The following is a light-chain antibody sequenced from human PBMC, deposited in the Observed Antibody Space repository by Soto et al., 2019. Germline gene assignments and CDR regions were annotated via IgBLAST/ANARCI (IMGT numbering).Light chain of an antibody. CDR3: QQYFSFPRT. J-gene: IGKJ1*01. CDR2: WAS. CDR1: QSVFYSSNNKNY. Sequence: DIVMTQSPDSLAVSLGERATINCKSSQSVFYSSNNKNYLVWYQQKPGQPPKVPIYWASTRESGVPDRFSGSGSGTDFTLTITSLQAEDVAVYYCQQYFSFPRTFGQGTKV. V-gene: IGKV4-1*01.